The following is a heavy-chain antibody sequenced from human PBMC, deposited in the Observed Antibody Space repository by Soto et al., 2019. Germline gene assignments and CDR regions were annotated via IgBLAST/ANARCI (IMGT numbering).Heavy chain of an antibody. Sequence: GGSLRLSCAASGFTFSSYAMHWVRQAPGKGLEWVSVISYDGGNKYYADSVKGRFTISRDNSKNTLYLQMNSLRAEDTAVYYWASSTWVGPTRQIDYWGQGTLVTVSS. CDR3: ASSTWVGPTRQIDY. D-gene: IGHD1-26*01. CDR1: GFTFSSYA. J-gene: IGHJ4*02. V-gene: IGHV3-30*04. CDR2: ISYDGGNK.